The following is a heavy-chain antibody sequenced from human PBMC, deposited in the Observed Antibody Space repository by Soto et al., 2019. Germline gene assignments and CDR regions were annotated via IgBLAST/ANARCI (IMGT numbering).Heavy chain of an antibody. CDR2: ISAHNGNT. V-gene: IGHV1-18*01. J-gene: IGHJ4*02. CDR3: ARGRYGDY. D-gene: IGHD1-1*01. Sequence: QVHLVQSGAEVKKPRASVKVSGKASGYTFTSYGITWVRQAPGQGLEWMGWISAHNGNTDYAQKLQGRVIVTRDTSTSTAYMELRSLRSDDTAVYYCARGRYGDYWGQGALVTVSS. CDR1: GYTFTSYG.